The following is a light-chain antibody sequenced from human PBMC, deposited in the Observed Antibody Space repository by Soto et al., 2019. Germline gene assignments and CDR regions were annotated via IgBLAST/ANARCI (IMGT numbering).Light chain of an antibody. Sequence: QSALTQPPSVSGSPGQSITISCTGTSSDVGGYNYVSWYQQHPGKAPKLMIYEDTKRPSGVSNRFSGSKSGNTASLTISGLQAEDEADYYCSSYTGSGTHVFGEGTKLTVL. J-gene: IGLJ3*02. V-gene: IGLV2-14*01. CDR3: SSYTGSGTHV. CDR1: SSDVGGYNY. CDR2: EDT.